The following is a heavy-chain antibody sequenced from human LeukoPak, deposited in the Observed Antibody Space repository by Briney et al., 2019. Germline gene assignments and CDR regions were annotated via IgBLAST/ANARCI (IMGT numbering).Heavy chain of an antibody. CDR2: INHSGST. Sequence: SETLSLTCAVDGGSFSGYYWGWIRQPPGKGLEWIGEINHSGSTNYNPSLKSRVTISVDTSKNQFSLKLSSVTAADMAVYSCARGGYCSSTSCYYTPFDYWGQGTLVTVSS. D-gene: IGHD2-2*01. CDR3: ARGGYCSSTSCYYTPFDY. J-gene: IGHJ4*02. CDR1: GGSFSGYY. V-gene: IGHV4-34*01.